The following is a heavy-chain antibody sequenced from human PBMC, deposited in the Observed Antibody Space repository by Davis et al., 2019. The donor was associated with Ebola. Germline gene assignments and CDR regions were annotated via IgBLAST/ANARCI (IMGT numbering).Heavy chain of an antibody. V-gene: IGHV3-74*01. CDR2: IKSDGSSA. CDR1: GFTFSDYG. J-gene: IGHJ4*02. Sequence: GESLKISCAASGFTFSDYGMHWVRQAPGKGLVWVSQIKSDGSSATYADSVKGRFTISRDNAKNTLYLQMNSLRAEDTAVYYCGSPVVAWGQGTLVTVSS. CDR3: GSPVVA. D-gene: IGHD2-15*01.